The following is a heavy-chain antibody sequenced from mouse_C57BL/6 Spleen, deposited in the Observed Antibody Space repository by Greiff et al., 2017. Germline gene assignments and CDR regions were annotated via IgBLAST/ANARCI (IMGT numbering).Heavy chain of an antibody. Sequence: EVQLQQSGPELVKPGASVKIPCKASGYTFTDYNMDWVKQSHGKSLEWIGDINPNNGGTIYNQKFKGKATLTVDKSSSTAYMELRSLTSEDTAVYYCARGPIYYDYDVGFAYWGQGTLVTVSA. V-gene: IGHV1-18*01. J-gene: IGHJ3*01. D-gene: IGHD2-4*01. CDR1: GYTFTDYN. CDR3: ARGPIYYDYDVGFAY. CDR2: INPNNGGT.